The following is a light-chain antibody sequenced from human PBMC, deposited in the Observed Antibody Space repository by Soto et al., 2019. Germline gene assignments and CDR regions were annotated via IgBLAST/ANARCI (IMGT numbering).Light chain of an antibody. CDR3: HQRQSWPRT. CDR2: GAY. V-gene: IGKV3-15*01. CDR1: QSVSSN. J-gene: IGKJ1*01. Sequence: EIVMTQSPATLSVSPGEGFTLSCMASQSVSSNLAWYQQRPGQSPRLLIYGAYTRATGITARFSGSGAGAYFNLTISRLEPADFALYYCHQRQSWPRTVGQGTKVEIK.